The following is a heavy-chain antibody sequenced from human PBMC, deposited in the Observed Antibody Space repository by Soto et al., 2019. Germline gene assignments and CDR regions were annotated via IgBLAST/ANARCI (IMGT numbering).Heavy chain of an antibody. D-gene: IGHD6-13*01. CDR2: IYYRGTI. Sequence: QVQLQESGPGLVKPSETLSLTCTVSGVSVRSGDCYWSWIRQPPGKGLEWIGNIYYRGTIDYRPSLKSRVTISIDASKNQFSLKLSSVTAADTAVYYCARHLAVSGPFNWFDPWGRGTLVTVSS. J-gene: IGHJ5*02. CDR3: ARHLAVSGPFNWFDP. CDR1: GVSVRSGDCY. V-gene: IGHV4-61*08.